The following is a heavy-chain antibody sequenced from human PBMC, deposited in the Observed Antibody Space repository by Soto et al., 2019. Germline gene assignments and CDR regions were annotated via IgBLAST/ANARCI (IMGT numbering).Heavy chain of an antibody. CDR3: ATSYGGYLAWFDP. CDR1: GDTFSFYT. J-gene: IGHJ5*02. CDR2: INPILSMS. V-gene: IGHV1-69*02. D-gene: IGHD5-12*01. Sequence: ASVKVSCKASGDTFSFYTINWVRQAPGLGLEWVGRINPILSMSNYAQKFQGRVTMTADKSTSTAYMELRSLRSGDTAMYYCATSYGGYLAWFDPWGQGTLVTVSS.